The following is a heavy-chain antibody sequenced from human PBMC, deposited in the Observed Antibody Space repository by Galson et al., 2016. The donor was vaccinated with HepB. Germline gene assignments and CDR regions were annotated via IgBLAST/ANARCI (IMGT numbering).Heavy chain of an antibody. Sequence: PALVKPTQTLTLTCTFSGFSLNIDGEGVGWIRQPPGKALEWLALVYWNDEKRYSPSLKTRLTITKDASKKQVSLKMTNMNPADTATYYCAQIGLRFGDLLLDYWGQGARVTVSS. J-gene: IGHJ4*02. D-gene: IGHD3-10*01. CDR3: AQIGLRFGDLLLDY. V-gene: IGHV2-5*01. CDR1: GFSLNIDGEG. CDR2: VYWNDEK.